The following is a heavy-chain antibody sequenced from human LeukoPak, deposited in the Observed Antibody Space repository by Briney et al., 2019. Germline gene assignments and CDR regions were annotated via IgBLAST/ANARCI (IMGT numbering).Heavy chain of an antibody. CDR3: ARLGYCTNGICYSYDY. CDR2: IYPGDSET. V-gene: IGHV5-51*01. Sequence: GESLKISCKGSGYIFTSHWNGWVRQMPGKGLEGMGIIYPGDSETRYSPSFQGQVTISADKSISTAYLQWSSLKASDTAMYYCARLGYCTNGICYSYDYWGQGTLVTVSS. CDR1: GYIFTSHW. J-gene: IGHJ4*02. D-gene: IGHD2-8*01.